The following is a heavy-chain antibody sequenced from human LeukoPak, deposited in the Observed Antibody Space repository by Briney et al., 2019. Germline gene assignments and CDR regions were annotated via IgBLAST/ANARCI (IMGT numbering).Heavy chain of an antibody. Sequence: SETLSLTCTVSGGSISSYYWSWIRRPPGKGLEWIGNMYYTGSTNYDPSLKSRVTISVDTSKNQFSLKLTSVTAADTAVYYCARGEVGADRNFDSWGQGTLVTVSS. D-gene: IGHD1-26*01. CDR2: MYYTGST. CDR3: ARGEVGADRNFDS. CDR1: GGSISSYY. V-gene: IGHV4-59*12. J-gene: IGHJ4*02.